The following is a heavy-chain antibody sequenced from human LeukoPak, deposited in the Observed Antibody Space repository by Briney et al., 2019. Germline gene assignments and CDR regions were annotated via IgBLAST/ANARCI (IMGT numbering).Heavy chain of an antibody. CDR2: ITPFNGNR. CDR1: GYTFKNYG. D-gene: IGHD2-15*01. CDR3: ARDDCSGGTCSVAFDF. J-gene: IGHJ4*02. Sequence: ASVKVSCKASGYTFKNYGISWVRLAPGVGLEWLGWITPFNGNRIYAWKFQDRVTMNTDTSTNTADLELRGLTSDDTAIYYCARDDCSGGTCSVAFDFWGQGTHVTFSS. V-gene: IGHV1-18*01.